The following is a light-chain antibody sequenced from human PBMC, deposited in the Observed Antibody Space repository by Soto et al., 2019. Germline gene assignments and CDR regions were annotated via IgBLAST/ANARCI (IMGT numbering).Light chain of an antibody. CDR2: DVS. V-gene: IGLV2-14*01. CDR1: SSDVGGYNY. CDR3: CSYTTSNTRQIV. J-gene: IGLJ1*01. Sequence: QSALTQPASVSGSPGQSITISCTGTSSDVGGYNYVSWYQQHPGKSPKLMIYDVSNRPSGVSNRFSGSKSGNTASLTISGLQAEDEADYYCCSYTTSNTRQIVFGTGTKVTV.